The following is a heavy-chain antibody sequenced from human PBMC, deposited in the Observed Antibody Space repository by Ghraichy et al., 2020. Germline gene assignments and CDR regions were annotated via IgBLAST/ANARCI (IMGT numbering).Heavy chain of an antibody. CDR2: IKGDGSVK. V-gene: IGHV3-7*01. CDR3: CPALLAY. J-gene: IGHJ4*02. D-gene: IGHD2-8*02. Sequence: VASIKGDGSVKHYVDSVKGRFTISRDNAKNSLYLPMNSLTVDDPALYYCCPALLAYWCQGTLVTVSS.